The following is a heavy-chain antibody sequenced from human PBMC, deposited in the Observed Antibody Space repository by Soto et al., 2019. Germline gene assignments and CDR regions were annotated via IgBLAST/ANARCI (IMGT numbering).Heavy chain of an antibody. V-gene: IGHV4-31*03. J-gene: IGHJ6*02. CDR3: ARGVDV. Sequence: QVQLQESGPGLVKPSQTLSLTCTVSGGSISSGGYHWSCIRQHPGKGLEWIGYIYYSGSTYNNPTLKSRVNISVETSKNQFSLKLSSVTAADTDVYYCARGVDVWGQGTTVTVSS. CDR2: IYYSGST. CDR1: GGSISSGGYH.